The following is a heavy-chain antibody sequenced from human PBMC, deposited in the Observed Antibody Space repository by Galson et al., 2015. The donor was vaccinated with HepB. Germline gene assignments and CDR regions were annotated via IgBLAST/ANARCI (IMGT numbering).Heavy chain of an antibody. D-gene: IGHD2-2*01. CDR2: TYYRSKWYN. J-gene: IGHJ4*02. CDR3: ARIFRHQIDY. V-gene: IGHV6-1*01. CDR1: GDSVSSNSAA. Sequence: CAISGDSVSSNSAAWNWIRQSPSRGLEWLGRTYYRSKWYNDYAVSVKSRITINPATSKNQFSLQPSSVTPEDTAVYYCARIFRHQIDYWGQGALVTVSS.